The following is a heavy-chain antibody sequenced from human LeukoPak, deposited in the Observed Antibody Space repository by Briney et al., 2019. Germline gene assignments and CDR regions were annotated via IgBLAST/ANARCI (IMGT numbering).Heavy chain of an antibody. D-gene: IGHD3-22*01. V-gene: IGHV1-8*01. CDR2: MNPNSGNT. Sequence: ASVKVSCKASGYTFTSYDINWVRQAPGQGLEWMGWMNPNSGNTGYAQKFQGRVTMTRNTSISTAYMELSSLRSEDTAVYYCARGRGYYDSSGYYFDYWGQGTLVTVSS. CDR3: ARGRGYYDSSGYYFDY. J-gene: IGHJ4*02. CDR1: GYTFTSYD.